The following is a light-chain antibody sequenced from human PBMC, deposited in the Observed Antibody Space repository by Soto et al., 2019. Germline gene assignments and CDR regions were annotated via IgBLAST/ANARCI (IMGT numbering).Light chain of an antibody. CDR3: QQYNSYLT. J-gene: IGKJ4*01. Sequence: DLQMTQSPSTLSSSLGDSVTITCRASQSISSWLAWYQQKPWKAPKLLILKASSLESGVQSIFSGSGSGTEFTLTIRSLQPDDFATYYCQQYNSYLTFGGGTKVDIK. CDR2: KAS. CDR1: QSISSW. V-gene: IGKV1-5*03.